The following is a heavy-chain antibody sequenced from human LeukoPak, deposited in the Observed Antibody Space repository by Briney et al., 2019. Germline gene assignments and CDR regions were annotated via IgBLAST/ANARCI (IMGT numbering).Heavy chain of an antibody. CDR3: AGEQYCSSTSCVSRRDCLDY. CDR1: GESFSGYY. CDR2: INHSGST. J-gene: IGHJ4*02. V-gene: IGHV4-34*01. Sequence: PSETLSLTCAVYGESFSGYYWSWIRQPPGKGLEWIGEINHSGSTNYNPSLKSRVTISVDTSKNQFSLKLSSVTAADTAVYYCAGEQYCSSTSCVSRRDCLDYWGQGTLVTVSS. D-gene: IGHD2-2*01.